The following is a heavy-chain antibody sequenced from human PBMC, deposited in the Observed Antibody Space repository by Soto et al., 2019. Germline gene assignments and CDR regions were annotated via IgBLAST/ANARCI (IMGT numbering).Heavy chain of an antibody. CDR1: GGTFSSYT. CDR3: AGGGYYDSSGYSLLDY. Sequence: QVQLVQSGAEVKKPGSSVKVSCKASGGTFSSYTISWVRQAPGQGLEWMGRIIPILGIANYAQKFQGRVTITADKSKSTAYMELSSLRSEDTAGYYCAGGGYYDSSGYSLLDYWGQGTPVTVSS. D-gene: IGHD3-22*01. V-gene: IGHV1-69*02. J-gene: IGHJ4*02. CDR2: IIPILGIA.